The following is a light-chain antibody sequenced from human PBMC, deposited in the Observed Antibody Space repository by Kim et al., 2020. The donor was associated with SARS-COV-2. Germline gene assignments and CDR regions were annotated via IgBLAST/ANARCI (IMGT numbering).Light chain of an antibody. CDR1: NIGSKS. Sequence: SYELTQPPSVSVAPGKTARITCGGNNIGSKSVHWYQQKPGQAPVLVIYYDSDRPSGIPERFSGSNFGNTTTLTISRVEAGDEADYYCQVWDSSSDRVFGG. V-gene: IGLV3-21*04. CDR2: YDS. J-gene: IGLJ3*02. CDR3: QVWDSSSDRV.